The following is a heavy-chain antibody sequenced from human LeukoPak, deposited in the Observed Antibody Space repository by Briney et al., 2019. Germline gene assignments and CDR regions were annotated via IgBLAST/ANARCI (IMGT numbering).Heavy chain of an antibody. D-gene: IGHD2-15*01. CDR3: AKGLVVADAFDI. J-gene: IGHJ3*02. CDR1: GFTFSSYA. Sequence: GGSLRLSCAASGFTFSSYAMSWVRQAPGKGLEWVSAISGSGGSTYYADSVKGRFTISRDNSKNTLYLRMNSLRAEDAAVYYCAKGLVVADAFDIWGQGTMVTVSS. CDR2: ISGSGGST. V-gene: IGHV3-23*01.